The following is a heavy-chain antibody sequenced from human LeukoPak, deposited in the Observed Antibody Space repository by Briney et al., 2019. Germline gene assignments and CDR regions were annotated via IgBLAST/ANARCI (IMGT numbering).Heavy chain of an antibody. V-gene: IGHV4-34*01. CDR2: INHSGST. CDR1: GGSFSGYY. Sequence: SETLSLTCAVYGGSFSGYYWSWIRQPPGKGLEWIGEINHSGSTNYNPSLKSRVTISVDTSKNQFPLKLSSVTAADTAVYYCARGAEYYDFWSGYYDAFDIWGQGTMVTVSS. J-gene: IGHJ3*02. CDR3: ARGAEYYDFWSGYYDAFDI. D-gene: IGHD3-3*01.